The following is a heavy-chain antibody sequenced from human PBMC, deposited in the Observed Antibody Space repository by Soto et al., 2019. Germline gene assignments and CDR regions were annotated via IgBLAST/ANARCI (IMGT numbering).Heavy chain of an antibody. Sequence: PGGSLRLSCAASGFTFSSYEMNWVRQAPGKGLEWVSYISSSGSTIYYADSVKGRFTISRDNAKNSLYLQMNSLGAEDTAVYYCARDNWYDSSGKSLDYWGQGTLATVSS. D-gene: IGHD3-22*01. CDR2: ISSSGSTI. CDR3: ARDNWYDSSGKSLDY. CDR1: GFTFSSYE. V-gene: IGHV3-48*03. J-gene: IGHJ4*02.